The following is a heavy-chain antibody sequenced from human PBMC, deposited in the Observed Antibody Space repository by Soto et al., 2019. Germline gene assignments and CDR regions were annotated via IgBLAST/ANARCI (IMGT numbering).Heavy chain of an antibody. J-gene: IGHJ5*02. V-gene: IGHV3-30*18. Sequence: QVQLVESGGGVVQPGRSLRLSCAASGFTFSSYGMHWVRQAPGKGLEWVAVISYDGSNKYYADSVKGRFTISRDNSKNTLYLQMNSLRAEDTAVYYCAKTSALGRELFAWGQGTLVTVSS. D-gene: IGHD1-26*01. CDR1: GFTFSSYG. CDR3: AKTSALGRELFA. CDR2: ISYDGSNK.